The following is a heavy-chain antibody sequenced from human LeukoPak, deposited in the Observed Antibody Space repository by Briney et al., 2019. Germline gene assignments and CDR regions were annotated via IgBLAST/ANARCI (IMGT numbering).Heavy chain of an antibody. CDR2: IKSKTAGGTT. CDR3: TTDQSPME. V-gene: IGHV3-15*01. CDR1: GFTFNNAW. Sequence: PGGSLILSCAASGFTFNNAWMNWVRQAPGKGLEWVGRIKSKTAGGTTNYAARVKGRFTLSRDDSKNTLYLQMNSLKTEDTGVYYCTTDQSPMEWGQGTLVTVSS. J-gene: IGHJ4*02. D-gene: IGHD3-10*01.